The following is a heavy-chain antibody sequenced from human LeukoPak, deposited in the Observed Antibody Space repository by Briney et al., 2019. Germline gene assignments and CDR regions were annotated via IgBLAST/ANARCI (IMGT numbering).Heavy chain of an antibody. V-gene: IGHV3-21*01. CDR3: ARNEDIVATMGLSSPLEIDY. D-gene: IGHD5-12*01. Sequence: PGGSLRLSCAASGFTFSSYSMNWVRQAPGKGLEWVSSISSSSSYIYYADSVKGRFTISRDNAKNSLYLQMNSLRAEDTAVYYCARNEDIVATMGLSSPLEIDYWGQGTLVTVSS. CDR1: GFTFSSYS. CDR2: ISSSSSYI. J-gene: IGHJ4*02.